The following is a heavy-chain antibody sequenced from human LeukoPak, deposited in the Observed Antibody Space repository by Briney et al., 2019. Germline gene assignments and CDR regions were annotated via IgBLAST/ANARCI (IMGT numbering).Heavy chain of an antibody. CDR1: GFTFSSYS. V-gene: IGHV3-21*01. CDR2: ISSSSSYI. CDR3: ARDYTAAPTYYYDSSGYYRF. J-gene: IGHJ4*02. D-gene: IGHD3-22*01. Sequence: GGSLRLSCAASGFTFSSYSMNWVRQAPGKGLEWVSSISSSSSYIYYADSVKGRFTISRDNAKNSLYLQMNSLRAEDTAVYYCARDYTAAPTYYYDSSGYYRFWGRGTLVTVSS.